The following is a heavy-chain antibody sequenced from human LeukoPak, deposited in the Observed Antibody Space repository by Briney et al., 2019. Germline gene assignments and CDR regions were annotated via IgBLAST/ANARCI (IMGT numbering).Heavy chain of an antibody. D-gene: IGHD1-26*01. CDR1: GGSISSSSYH. V-gene: IGHV4-39*07. CDR3: AREAGGGGSYYSYWFDP. Sequence: SETLSLTCTVSGGSISSSSYHWGWIRQPPGKGLEWIGSIYYSGSTYYNPSLKSRVTISVDTSKNQFSLKLSSVTAADTAVYYCAREAGGGGSYYSYWFDPWGQGTLVTVSS. J-gene: IGHJ5*02. CDR2: IYYSGST.